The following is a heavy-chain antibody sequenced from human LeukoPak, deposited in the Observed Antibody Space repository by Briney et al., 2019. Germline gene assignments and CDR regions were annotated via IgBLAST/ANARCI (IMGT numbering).Heavy chain of an antibody. D-gene: IGHD3-3*01. J-gene: IGHJ5*02. V-gene: IGHV4-59*11. CDR2: IYYSGST. CDR1: GGSISSHY. CDR3: ARGISTEAYYDFWSGTAWFDP. Sequence: PSETLSLTCTVSGGSISSHYWSWIRRPSGKGLEWIGYIYYSGSTNYNPSLKSRVTISVDTSKNQFSLKLSSVTAADTAVYYCARGISTEAYYDFWSGTAWFDPWGQGTLVTVSS.